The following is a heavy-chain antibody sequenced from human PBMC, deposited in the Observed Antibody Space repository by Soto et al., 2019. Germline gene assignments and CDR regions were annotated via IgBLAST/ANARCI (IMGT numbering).Heavy chain of an antibody. CDR3: ARAGIAVAGIKYWFDP. J-gene: IGHJ5*02. CDR1: ACSISSSSYY. D-gene: IGHD6-19*01. CDR2: IYNSGST. Sequence: SVTLSLTSTVFACSISSSSYYWGWLRQPPEKGLEWIGSIYNSGSTYYNTSPKSRVTISVDTSKNQFSLKLSSGTAADTAVFYCARAGIAVAGIKYWFDPWGQGTLVTVSS. V-gene: IGHV4-39*01.